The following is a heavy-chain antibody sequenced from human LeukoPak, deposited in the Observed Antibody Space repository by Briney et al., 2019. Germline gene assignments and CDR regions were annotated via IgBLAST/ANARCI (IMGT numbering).Heavy chain of an antibody. CDR1: GFNFSSYW. V-gene: IGHV3-7*03. CDR3: ARDRRDYDII. CDR2: IKQDGSEK. J-gene: IGHJ4*02. D-gene: IGHD3-22*01. Sequence: PGGSLRLSCAASGFNFSSYWMSWVRQAPGKGLEWVANIKQDGSEKYYVDSVKGRFTISRDNAKNSLYLRMNSLRAEDTAVYYCARDRRDYDIIWGQGTLVTVSS.